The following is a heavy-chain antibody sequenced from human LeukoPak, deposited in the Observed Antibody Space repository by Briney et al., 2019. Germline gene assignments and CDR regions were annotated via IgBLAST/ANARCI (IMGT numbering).Heavy chain of an antibody. CDR3: ARVRYYDSSGYVDAFDI. Sequence: KPSETLSLTCTVSGGSISSGSYYWSWIRQPAGKGLEWIGRIYTSGSTNYNPSLKSRVTISVDTSKNQFSLKLSSVTAADTAVYYCARVRYYDSSGYVDAFDIWGQGTMVTVSS. D-gene: IGHD3-22*01. CDR2: IYTSGST. V-gene: IGHV4-61*02. J-gene: IGHJ3*02. CDR1: GGSISSGSYY.